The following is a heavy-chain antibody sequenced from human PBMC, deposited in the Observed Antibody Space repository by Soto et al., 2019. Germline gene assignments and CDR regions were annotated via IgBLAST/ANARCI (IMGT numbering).Heavy chain of an antibody. J-gene: IGHJ6*02. D-gene: IGHD2-2*01. CDR3: AREWVVVKYYYYYGMDV. CDR2: IYYSGST. CDR1: GGSISSGDYY. Sequence: SETLSLTCTVSGGSISSGDYYWSWIRQPPGKGLEWIGYIYYSGSTYYNPSLKSRVTISVDTSKNQSSLKLSSVTAADTAVYYCAREWVVVKYYYYYGMDVWGQGTTVTVSS. V-gene: IGHV4-30-4*01.